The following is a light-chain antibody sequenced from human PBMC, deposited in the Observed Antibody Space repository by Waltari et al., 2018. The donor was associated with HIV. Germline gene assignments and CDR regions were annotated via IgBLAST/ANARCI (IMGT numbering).Light chain of an antibody. CDR1: SSDVGTYNI. J-gene: IGLJ1*01. CDR2: AVS. Sequence: QSALTQTASVSGSPGQSITIPCTGTSSDVGTYNIVSWYQQHPGKAPKLMIYAVSKRPSGVSNRFSGSKSGNTASLTISGLQAEDEADYYCCSYAGSSTYVFGTGTKVTVL. CDR3: CSYAGSSTYV. V-gene: IGLV2-23*02.